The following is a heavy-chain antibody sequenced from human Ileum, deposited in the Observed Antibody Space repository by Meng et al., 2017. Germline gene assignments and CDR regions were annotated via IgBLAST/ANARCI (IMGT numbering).Heavy chain of an antibody. D-gene: IGHD3-3*01. CDR2: INSDGSST. V-gene: IGHV3-74*01. CDR1: GFSFSSYW. CDR3: ARGYDFWSGPDY. J-gene: IGHJ4*02. Sequence: VHLVDSGAGLVKPGGSLRLSCAASGFSFSSYWMHWVRQAPGKGLVWVSRINSDGSSTSYADSVKGRFTISRDNAKNTLYLQMNSLRAEDTAVYYCARGYDFWSGPDYWGQGTLVTVSS.